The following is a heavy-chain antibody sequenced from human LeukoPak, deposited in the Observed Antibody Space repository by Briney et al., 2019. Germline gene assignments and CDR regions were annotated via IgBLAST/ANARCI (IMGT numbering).Heavy chain of an antibody. Sequence: GASVKVSCKASGYTFTSYGISWMRQAPGQGLEWMGWISAYNGNTNYAQKLQGRVTMTTDTSTSTAYMELRSLRSDDTAVYYCARAEKRYCSSTSCPGGWFDPWGQGTLVTVSS. CDR2: ISAYNGNT. CDR1: GYTFTSYG. D-gene: IGHD2-2*01. CDR3: ARAEKRYCSSTSCPGGWFDP. V-gene: IGHV1-18*01. J-gene: IGHJ5*02.